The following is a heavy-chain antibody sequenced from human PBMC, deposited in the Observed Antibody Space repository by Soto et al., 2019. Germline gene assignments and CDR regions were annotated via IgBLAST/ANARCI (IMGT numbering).Heavy chain of an antibody. CDR1: GGSISSGGYY. J-gene: IGHJ4*02. Sequence: QVQLQESGPGLVKPSQTLSLTCTVSGGSISSGGYYWSWIRQHPGKGLEWIGYIYYSGSTYYNPSLKSRVTISVDTSKNQFSLKLSSVTAADTAVYYCAREGYCSGGSCYSRTLDYWGQGTLVTVSS. CDR3: AREGYCSGGSCYSRTLDY. D-gene: IGHD2-15*01. V-gene: IGHV4-31*03. CDR2: IYYSGST.